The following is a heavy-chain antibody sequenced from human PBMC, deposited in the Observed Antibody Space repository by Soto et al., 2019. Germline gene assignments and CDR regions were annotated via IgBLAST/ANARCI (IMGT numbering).Heavy chain of an antibody. CDR1: GYTFSSYG. CDR3: ARLPGNIDAYWYFDL. J-gene: IGHJ2*01. V-gene: IGHV1-18*01. CDR2: ISAYKDNT. Sequence: QVQLVQSGAEVKKPGASVKVSCKASGYTFSSYGVVWVRQAPGQGLEWRGWISAYKDNTNYAQKFQGRVTMTTDTSTSTTYMELRSLRSDDTAVYYCARLPGNIDAYWYFDLWGRGTLVTVSS. D-gene: IGHD5-12*01.